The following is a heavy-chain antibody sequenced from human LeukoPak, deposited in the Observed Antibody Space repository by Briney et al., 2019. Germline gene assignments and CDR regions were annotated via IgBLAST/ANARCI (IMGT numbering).Heavy chain of an antibody. CDR1: GYTFTRYD. V-gene: IGHV1-8*03. CDR2: MNPKSGNT. D-gene: IGHD3-22*01. Sequence: ASVKVSCKASGYTFTRYDINWVRQATGQGLEWMGWMNPKSGNTGHAQKFQGRVTITRDNSISTVYMELSSLRSEDTAVYFCARVDGSADYWGQGTLVTVSS. CDR3: ARVDGSADY. J-gene: IGHJ4*02.